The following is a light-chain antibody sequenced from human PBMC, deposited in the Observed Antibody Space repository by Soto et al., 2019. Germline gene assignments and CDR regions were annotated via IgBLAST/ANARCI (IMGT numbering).Light chain of an antibody. J-gene: IGKJ1*01. CDR2: AAS. CDR1: QSISSW. V-gene: IGKV1-39*01. CDR3: QQSYSTPPWT. Sequence: DIQMTQSPSTLSASVGDRVTITCRASQSISSWLAWYQQKPGKAPKLLIYAASSFQSGVPSRFSGSGSGTDFTLTISSLQPEDFATYYCQQSYSTPPWTFGQGTKVDIK.